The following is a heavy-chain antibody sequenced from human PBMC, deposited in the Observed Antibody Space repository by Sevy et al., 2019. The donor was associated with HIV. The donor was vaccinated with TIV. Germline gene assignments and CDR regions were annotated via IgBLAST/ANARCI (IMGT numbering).Heavy chain of an antibody. CDR3: GVTVARSLADY. Sequence: GGSLRLSCAASGFTFSSYAMSWVRQAPGKGLEWVSAISGSGGSTYYADSVKRRFTISRDNSKNTLYLQMNSLRAEDTAVYYCGVTVARSLADYWGQGTLVTVSS. CDR2: ISGSGGST. V-gene: IGHV3-23*01. CDR1: GFTFSSYA. D-gene: IGHD2-15*01. J-gene: IGHJ4*02.